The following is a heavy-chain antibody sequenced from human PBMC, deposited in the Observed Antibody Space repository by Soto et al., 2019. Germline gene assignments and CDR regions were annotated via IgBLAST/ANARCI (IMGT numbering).Heavy chain of an antibody. Sequence: QVQLQESGPGLVKPSGTLSLTCAVSGGSISSSNWWSWVRQPPGKGLGWIGEIYHSGSTNYNPSLKRRVTISVDKSKNQFSLKLSSVTAADTAVYYCARDQLWFGDFNTWGMDVWGQGTTVTVSS. CDR3: ARDQLWFGDFNTWGMDV. J-gene: IGHJ6*02. V-gene: IGHV4-4*02. CDR1: GGSISSSNW. D-gene: IGHD3-10*01. CDR2: IYHSGST.